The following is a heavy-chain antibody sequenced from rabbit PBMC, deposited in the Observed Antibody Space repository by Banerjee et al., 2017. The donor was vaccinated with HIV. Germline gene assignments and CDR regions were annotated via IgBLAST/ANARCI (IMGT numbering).Heavy chain of an antibody. V-gene: IGHV1S45*01. D-gene: IGHD2-1*01. CDR2: IYAGILRNT. J-gene: IGHJ2*01. CDR1: GFSFSSNYW. Sequence: QEQLEESGGDLVKPEGSLTLTCTASGFSFSSNYWMCWVRQAPGKGLELVACIYAGILRNTYYASWAKGRFTISKTSSTTVTLKMTSLTAADTATYFCARGYGDIGFGFDLWGPGTLVTVS. CDR3: ARGYGDIGFGFDL.